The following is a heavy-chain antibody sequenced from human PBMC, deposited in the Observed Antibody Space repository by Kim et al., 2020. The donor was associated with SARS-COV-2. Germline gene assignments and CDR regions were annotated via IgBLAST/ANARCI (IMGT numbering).Heavy chain of an antibody. Sequence: GNTDYAQKFQGRVTMTRDTSRSTAYMELRSLRSDDTAVYYCARGELLNAWGQGTLVIVSS. CDR3: ARGELLNA. V-gene: IGHV1-8*01. CDR2: GNT. D-gene: IGHD3-10*01. J-gene: IGHJ4*02.